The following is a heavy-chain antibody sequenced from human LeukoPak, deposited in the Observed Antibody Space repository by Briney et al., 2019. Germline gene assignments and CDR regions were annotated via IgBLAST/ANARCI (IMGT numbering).Heavy chain of an antibody. V-gene: IGHV1-8*02. CDR1: GYTFTGYY. CDR3: ARTGRYDYVWGSYPRFDY. CDR2: INPNSGNT. Sequence: ASVKVSCKASGYTFTGYYMHWVRQAPGQGLEWMGWINPNSGNTGYAQKFQGRVTMTRNTSISTAYMELSSLRSEDTAVYYCARTGRYDYVWGSYPRFDYWGQGTLVTVSS. D-gene: IGHD3-16*02. J-gene: IGHJ4*02.